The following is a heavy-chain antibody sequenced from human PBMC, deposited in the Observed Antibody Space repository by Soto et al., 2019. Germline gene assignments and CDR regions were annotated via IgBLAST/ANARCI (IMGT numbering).Heavy chain of an antibody. CDR1: GYSFTSYW. J-gene: IGHJ6*02. V-gene: IGHV5-51*01. CDR2: IYPGDSDT. Sequence: GESLKISCKGSGYSFTSYWIGWVRQMPGKGLEWMGIIYPGDSDTRYSPSFQGQVTISADKSISTAYLQWSSLKASDTAMYYCARHNGAMESYYYYGMDVWGQGTKVTVSS. D-gene: IGHD5-18*01. CDR3: ARHNGAMESYYYYGMDV.